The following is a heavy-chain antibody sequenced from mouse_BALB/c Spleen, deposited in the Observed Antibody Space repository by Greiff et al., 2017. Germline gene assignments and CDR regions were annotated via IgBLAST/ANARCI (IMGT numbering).Heavy chain of an antibody. CDR2: IWGDGST. J-gene: IGHJ4*01. D-gene: IGHD1-1*01. CDR3: ARGSTVVADYYAMDD. Sequence: VHLVESGPGLVAPSQSLFITCTVSGFSLTGYGVNWVRQPPGKGLEWLGMIWGDGSTDYNSALKSRLSISKDNSKGQVFLKMNSMQTDDTARYYCARGSTVVADYYAMDDWGQGTSVTVSS. CDR1: GFSLTGYG. V-gene: IGHV2-6-7*01.